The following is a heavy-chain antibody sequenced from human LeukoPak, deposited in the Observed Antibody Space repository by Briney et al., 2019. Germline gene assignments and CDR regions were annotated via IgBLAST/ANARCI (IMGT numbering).Heavy chain of an antibody. CDR2: IYPGDSDT. V-gene: IGHV5-51*01. Sequence: GESLKISCKGSGYSFTSYWIGWVRQMPGKGLEWMGIIYPGDSDTRYSPSFQGQVTISADKSISTAYLQWSGLKASDTAMYYCARTAEQWLVNGGFDYWGQGTLVTVSS. J-gene: IGHJ4*02. D-gene: IGHD6-19*01. CDR3: ARTAEQWLVNGGFDY. CDR1: GYSFTSYW.